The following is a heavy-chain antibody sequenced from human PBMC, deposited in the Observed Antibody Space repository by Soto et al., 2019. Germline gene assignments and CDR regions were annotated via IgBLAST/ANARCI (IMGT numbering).Heavy chain of an antibody. J-gene: IGHJ2*01. V-gene: IGHV4-30-2*01. CDR3: ARVQGL. CDR1: GGSISSGGYS. D-gene: IGHD4-4*01. CDR2: IYHSGST. Sequence: QLQVQDSGSGLVKPSQALSLTCAVSGGSISSGGYSWSWIRQPPGKGLEWIGYIYHSGSTYYNPSLKSRVTISVDRSKNQFSLKLSSVTAADTAVYYCARVQGLWGRCTLVTVSS.